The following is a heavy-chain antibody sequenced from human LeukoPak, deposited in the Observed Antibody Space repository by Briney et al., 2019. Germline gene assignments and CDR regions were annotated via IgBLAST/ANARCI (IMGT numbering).Heavy chain of an antibody. CDR1: GGSISSYY. CDR2: IYYSGST. CDR3: ASRTGFGEFDY. Sequence: SETLSLTCTFSGGSISSYYWSCIRQPPGKGLEWIGYIYYSGSTNYNPSLKSRVTISVDTSKNQFSLKLSSVTAADTAVYYCASRTGFGEFDYWGQGTLVTVSS. J-gene: IGHJ4*02. V-gene: IGHV4-59*01. D-gene: IGHD3-10*01.